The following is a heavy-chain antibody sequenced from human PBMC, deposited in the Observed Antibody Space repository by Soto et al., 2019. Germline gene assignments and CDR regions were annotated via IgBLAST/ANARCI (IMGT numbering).Heavy chain of an antibody. V-gene: IGHV3-66*01. D-gene: IGHD2-15*01. CDR3: ALGYCSGGSCYYYGMDV. J-gene: IGHJ6*02. Sequence: EVQLVESGGGLVQPGGSLRLSCEASGFTVSSNYMSWVRQAPGKGLEWVSVIYSGGSTYYADSVKGRFTISRDNSKNTXYLQMNSLRAEDTAVYYCALGYCSGGSCYYYGMDVWGQGTTVTVSS. CDR2: IYSGGST. CDR1: GFTVSSNY.